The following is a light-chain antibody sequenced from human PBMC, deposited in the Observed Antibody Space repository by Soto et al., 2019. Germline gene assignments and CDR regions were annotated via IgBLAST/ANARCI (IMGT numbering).Light chain of an antibody. V-gene: IGLV1-40*01. J-gene: IGLJ2*01. CDR3: QSYDSSLSAYVV. CDR1: SSNIGAGYD. CDR2: GNR. Sequence: QSVLTQPPSVSGAPGQRVTISCTGSSSNIGAGYDVHWYQQLPGTAPKLLMYGNRNRPSGVPDRFSGSKSGTSASLAITGLQAEDEADYYCQSYDSSLSAYVVFGVGTKLTVL.